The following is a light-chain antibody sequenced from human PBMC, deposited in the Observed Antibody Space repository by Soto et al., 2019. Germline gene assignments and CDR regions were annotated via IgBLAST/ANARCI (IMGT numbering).Light chain of an antibody. CDR1: GSSIGTNT. V-gene: IGLV1-44*01. CDR3: AAWDGSLNNVL. CDR2: GDN. Sequence: QSVLTQPPSASGTPGQRVTLSCSGSGSSIGTNTVNWYRQLPGTTPKLLIYGDNQRHSGVPDRFSGSKSGTSASLAISGLQSEDEAEYYCAAWDGSLNNVLFGGGTKLTVL. J-gene: IGLJ2*01.